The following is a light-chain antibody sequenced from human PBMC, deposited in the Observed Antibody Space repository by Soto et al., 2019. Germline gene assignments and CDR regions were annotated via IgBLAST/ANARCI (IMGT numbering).Light chain of an antibody. Sequence: QAAVTQPASVSGSPGQSITISCAGTSSDVGGYDYVSWYQLHPGKAPRFMCFEVSNRPSGVSYRVSGYQSGNTASLTISGRQAEEEADYFCSSYSISTASPVGTGTKVTVL. V-gene: IGLV2-14*01. CDR2: EVS. J-gene: IGLJ1*01. CDR3: SSYSISTASP. CDR1: SSDVGGYDY.